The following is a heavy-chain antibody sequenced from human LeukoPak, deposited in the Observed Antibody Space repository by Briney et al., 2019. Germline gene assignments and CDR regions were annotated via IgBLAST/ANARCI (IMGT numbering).Heavy chain of an antibody. V-gene: IGHV6-1*01. CDR2: TYYRSKWTT. CDR1: GDGVSSDRST. CDR3: AREMRETGNNWFDT. Sequence: SQTLSLTCAIAGDGVSSDRSTWNWIRQSPSRGLEWLGRTYYRSKWTTDYAGSVKGRITINPDTSKNQFSLHLSSMTPEDTAIYYCAREMRETGNNWFDTWGQGTLVTVSS. J-gene: IGHJ5*02. D-gene: IGHD7-27*01.